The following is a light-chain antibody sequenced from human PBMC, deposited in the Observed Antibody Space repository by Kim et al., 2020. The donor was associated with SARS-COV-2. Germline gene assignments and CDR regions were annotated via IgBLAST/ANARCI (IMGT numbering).Light chain of an antibody. CDR1: SSDVGGYNY. J-gene: IGLJ3*02. Sequence: QSALTQPDSVSGSPGQSITISCTGTSSDVGGYNYVSWYQQHPGKDPKLMIYDVSKRPSGVSNRFSGSKSGNTASLTISGLQAEDEADYYCSSYTSSSTWVFGGGTQLTVL. V-gene: IGLV2-14*03. CDR3: SSYTSSSTWV. CDR2: DVS.